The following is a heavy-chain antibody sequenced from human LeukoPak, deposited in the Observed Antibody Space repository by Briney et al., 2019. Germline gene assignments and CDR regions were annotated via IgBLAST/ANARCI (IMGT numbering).Heavy chain of an antibody. CDR1: GGTVSSYA. J-gene: IGHJ4*02. CDR2: SIPIFGTA. V-gene: IGHV1-69*05. CDR3: ATSTYSSGWSV. D-gene: IGHD6-19*01. Sequence: ASVKVSCKASGGTVSSYAIIWVPQAPGQGLECMGRSIPIFGTANYAQKFQGRVSITRDESTRPAYMELSSLRSEDKEVYYCATSTYSSGWSVWGQGTLVTVS.